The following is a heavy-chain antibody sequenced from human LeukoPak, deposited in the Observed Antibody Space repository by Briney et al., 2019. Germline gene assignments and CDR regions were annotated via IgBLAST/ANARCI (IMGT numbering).Heavy chain of an antibody. CDR3: ASSDVGSPTAD. Sequence: GGSLRLSCAASGFTFSSYWMNWVRQAPGKGLVWVSRITNDGSSTTYVDSVKGRFTISRDNAKNSLYLQMNSLRAEDTAMYYCASSDVGSPTADWGQGTLVTVSS. J-gene: IGHJ4*02. CDR2: ITNDGSST. D-gene: IGHD1-26*01. V-gene: IGHV3-74*01. CDR1: GFTFSSYW.